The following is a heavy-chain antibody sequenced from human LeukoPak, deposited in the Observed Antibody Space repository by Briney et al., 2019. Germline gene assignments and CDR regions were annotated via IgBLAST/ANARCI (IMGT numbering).Heavy chain of an antibody. CDR2: ISINGGDT. D-gene: IGHD6-13*01. J-gene: IGHJ4*02. CDR3: AKPDGSTWSSPLDY. V-gene: IGHV3-64D*09. Sequence: GGSLRLSCSASGFTFSTHPIHLVRQAPGEGLEYVSPISINGGDTYYADSLKDRFTFSRDISKNVLYLQMSSLRAEDTAVYYCAKPDGSTWSSPLDYWGQGALVTVSS. CDR1: GFTFSTHP.